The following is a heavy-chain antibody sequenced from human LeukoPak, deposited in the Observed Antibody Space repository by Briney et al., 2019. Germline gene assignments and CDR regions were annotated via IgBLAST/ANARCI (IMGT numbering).Heavy chain of an antibody. D-gene: IGHD3-10*01. J-gene: IGHJ4*02. CDR3: AKRFGESYGHFDY. Sequence: GGSLRLSCAASGFTFKNHAVSWVRQAPGKGLEWVSAISSTGDDTYYADFVKGRFTISRDNSKNTLYLQMNSLRAEDTAVYYCAKRFGESYGHFDYWGQGTLVSVSS. CDR2: ISSTGDDT. CDR1: GFTFKNHA. V-gene: IGHV3-23*01.